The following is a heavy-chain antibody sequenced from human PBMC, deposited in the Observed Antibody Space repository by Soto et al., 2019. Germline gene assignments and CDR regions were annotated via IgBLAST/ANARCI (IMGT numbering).Heavy chain of an antibody. D-gene: IGHD2-15*01. Sequence: QVQLVESGGGVVQPGRSLRLSCAASGFTFSSYGMHWVRQAPGKGLEWVAVIWYDGSNKYYEDSVKGRFTISRDNSKNTLYLQMNSLRAEDTAVYYCGRDRLGDYSTRDYTDVWGQGTTVTVSS. CDR1: GFTFSSYG. V-gene: IGHV3-33*01. J-gene: IGHJ6*03. CDR3: GRDRLGDYSTRDYTDV. CDR2: IWYDGSNK.